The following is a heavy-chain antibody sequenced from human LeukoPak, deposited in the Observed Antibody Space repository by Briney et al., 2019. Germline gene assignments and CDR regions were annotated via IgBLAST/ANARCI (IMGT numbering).Heavy chain of an antibody. D-gene: IGHD3-22*01. CDR2: IYHSGRT. V-gene: IGHV4-59*11. Sequence: PSETLSLTCTVSGGSISDHYWTWIRQPPGKGLEYIGYIYHSGRTTYNPSLKSRVTISLDTSKNEFSLKLSSVTAADTAVDYCARDMGSSGLDFWGQGTLVTVSS. CDR1: GGSISDHY. J-gene: IGHJ4*02. CDR3: ARDMGSSGLDF.